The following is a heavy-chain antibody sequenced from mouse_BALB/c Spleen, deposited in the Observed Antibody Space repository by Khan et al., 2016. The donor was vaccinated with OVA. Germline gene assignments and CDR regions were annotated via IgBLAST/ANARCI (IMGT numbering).Heavy chain of an antibody. CDR3: ARVGYNGTMDF. D-gene: IGHD2-14*01. J-gene: IGHJ4*01. V-gene: IGHV9-3-1*01. CDR2: INTYTGEP. CDR1: GFTFTNYG. Sequence: QIQLVHSGPELKKPGETVQISCKASGFTFTNYGMNWVRQAPGKGLKWMGWINTYTGEPTFTDDFKGRFAFSLETSASTTYLQINSLKNEDTATYFCARVGYNGTMDFWGQGTPVTVSS.